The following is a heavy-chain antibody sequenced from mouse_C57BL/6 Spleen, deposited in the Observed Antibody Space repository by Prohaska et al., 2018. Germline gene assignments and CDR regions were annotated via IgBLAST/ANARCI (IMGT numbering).Heavy chain of an antibody. V-gene: IGHV1-69*01. CDR1: GYTFTSYW. D-gene: IGHD2-3*01. J-gene: IGHJ3*01. CDR3: ARSAYEGFAY. CDR2: IDPSDSYT. Sequence: QVQLQQPGAELVMPGASVKLSCKASGYTFTSYWMHWVKQRPGQGLEWIGEIDPSDSYTNYNQKFKGKATLTVDKSSSTAYMQLSSLTSEDSAVYYCARSAYEGFAYWGQGTLVTVSA.